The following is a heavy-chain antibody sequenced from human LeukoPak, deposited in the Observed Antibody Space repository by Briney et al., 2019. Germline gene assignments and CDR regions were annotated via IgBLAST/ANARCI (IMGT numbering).Heavy chain of an antibody. J-gene: IGHJ3*02. V-gene: IGHV3-30*01. CDR1: GFTFSAYA. CDR2: ISYDGSNE. Sequence: PGTSLRLSCAASGFTFSAYAMHWVRQAPGKGLEWVAVISYDGSNEHYADSVKGRFPISGDKSKDTLYLQMKSLRPEDTAVYYCARGPGPIAGAKNPFDIWGQGTMVTVSS. CDR3: ARGPGPIAGAKNPFDI. D-gene: IGHD1-26*01.